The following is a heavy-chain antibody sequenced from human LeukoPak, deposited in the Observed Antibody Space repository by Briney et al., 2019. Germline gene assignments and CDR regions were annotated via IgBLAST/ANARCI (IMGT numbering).Heavy chain of an antibody. Sequence: SETLSLTCAVYGGSFSGYYWSWIRQPPGKGLEWIGEINHSGSTNYNPSLKSRVTISVDTSKNQFSLKLSSVTAADTAVYYCARAGYSSRRNFDCWGQGTLVTVSS. J-gene: IGHJ4*02. CDR1: GGSFSGYY. CDR3: ARAGYSSRRNFDC. CDR2: INHSGST. V-gene: IGHV4-34*01. D-gene: IGHD6-13*01.